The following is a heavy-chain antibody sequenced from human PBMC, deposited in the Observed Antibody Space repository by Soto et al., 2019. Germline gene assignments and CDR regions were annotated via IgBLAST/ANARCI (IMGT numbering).Heavy chain of an antibody. CDR3: AKDHSSTAPLHYYGMDV. CDR1: RFTFNNFG. V-gene: IGHV3-30*18. D-gene: IGHD2-21*02. Sequence: GGSLRLSCAASRFTFNNFGMHWVRQAPGKGLEWVAVISYDGTKIYYADSVKGRFTISRDNPKNTLYLLMNSLRVDDTAVYYCAKDHSSTAPLHYYGMDVWGQGTTVTVSS. J-gene: IGHJ6*02. CDR2: ISYDGTKI.